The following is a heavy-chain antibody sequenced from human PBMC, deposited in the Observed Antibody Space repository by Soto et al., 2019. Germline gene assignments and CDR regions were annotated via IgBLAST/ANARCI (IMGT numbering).Heavy chain of an antibody. Sequence: GSLRLSCAASVFTFISYAMSWVRQAPGKGLEWVSAISGSGGSTYYADSVKGRFTISRDNSKNTLYLQMNSLRAEDTAVYYCAKDGAIADSDYWGQGTLVTVSS. J-gene: IGHJ4*02. CDR3: AKDGAIADSDY. CDR2: ISGSGGST. D-gene: IGHD6-13*01. CDR1: VFTFISYA. V-gene: IGHV3-23*01.